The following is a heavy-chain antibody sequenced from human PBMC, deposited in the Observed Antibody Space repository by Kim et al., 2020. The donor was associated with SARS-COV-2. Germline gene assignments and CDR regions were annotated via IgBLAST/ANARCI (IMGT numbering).Heavy chain of an antibody. J-gene: IGHJ4*02. V-gene: IGHV1-2*06. CDR1: GYTFTANY. D-gene: IGHD3-16*01. CDR2: INPSSGGT. Sequence: ASVKVSCKTSGYTFTANYIHWARQAPGQGLEWMGRINPSSGGTNYAQKFQGRVTMTRDTSISTAYMELSRLRSDDTAVYYGARDLVDRGGYWGQGTLVTV. CDR3: ARDLVDRGGY.